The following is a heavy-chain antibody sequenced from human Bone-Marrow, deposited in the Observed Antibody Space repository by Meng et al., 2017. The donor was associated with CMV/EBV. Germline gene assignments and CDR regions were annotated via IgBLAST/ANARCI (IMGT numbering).Heavy chain of an antibody. CDR3: AKDKSPYSSSGIDY. J-gene: IGHJ4*02. Sequence: GESLKISCAASGFNFDDYSMHWVRQAPGKGLEWVSLISRDGGFTYYADSVKGRFTISRDNSKNTLYLQMNSLRAEDTAVYYCAKDKSPYSSSGIDYWGQGTLVTVSS. D-gene: IGHD6-6*01. CDR1: GFNFDDYS. V-gene: IGHV3-43*01. CDR2: ISRDGGFT.